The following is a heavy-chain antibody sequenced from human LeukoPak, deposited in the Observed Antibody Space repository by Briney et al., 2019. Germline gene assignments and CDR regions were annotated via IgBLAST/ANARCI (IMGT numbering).Heavy chain of an antibody. D-gene: IGHD2-15*01. Sequence: GGSLRLSCAASGFTFDDYAMHWVRQAPGKGLEWVSGISWNSGSIGYADSVKGRFTISRDNAKNSLYLQMNSLRAEDTALYYCAKDDCSGGSCYSEWGQGTLVTVSS. CDR1: GFTFDDYA. CDR2: ISWNSGSI. CDR3: AKDDCSGGSCYSE. J-gene: IGHJ4*02. V-gene: IGHV3-9*01.